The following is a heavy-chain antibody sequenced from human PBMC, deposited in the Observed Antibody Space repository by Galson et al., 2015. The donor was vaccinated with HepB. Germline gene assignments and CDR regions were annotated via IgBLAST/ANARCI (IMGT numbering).Heavy chain of an antibody. D-gene: IGHD2-2*01. CDR1: GFTFSDYY. CDR3: ARFLGSSIVVVPAAIGWFDP. V-gene: IGHV3-11*06. CDR2: ISSSSSYT. J-gene: IGHJ5*02. Sequence: SLRLSCAASGFTFSDYYMSWIRQAPGKGLEWVSYISSSSSYTNYADSVKGRFTISRDNAKNSLYLQMNSLRAEDTAVYYCARFLGSSIVVVPAAIGWFDPWGQGTLVTVSS.